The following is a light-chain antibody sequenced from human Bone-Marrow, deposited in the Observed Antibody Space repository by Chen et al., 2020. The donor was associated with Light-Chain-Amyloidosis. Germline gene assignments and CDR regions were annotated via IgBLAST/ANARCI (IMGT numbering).Light chain of an antibody. Sequence: YVLTQPSSLSVAPGQMATNARGGNNLGSTNVHWYQQTPGQAPLLVVYDDSNRASGIPERLSGSNSGNTATLTISRVEAGDEADYYCQVWDRSSDRPVFGGGTKLTVI. CDR1: NLGSTN. CDR2: DDS. V-gene: IGLV3-21*02. J-gene: IGLJ3*02. CDR3: QVWDRSSDRPV.